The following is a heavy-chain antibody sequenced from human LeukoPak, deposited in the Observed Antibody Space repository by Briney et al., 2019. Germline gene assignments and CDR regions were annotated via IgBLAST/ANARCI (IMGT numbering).Heavy chain of an antibody. Sequence: PSETLSLTCTVSGGSISSYYWSWIRQPPGKGLEWIGEINHSGSTNYNPSLKSRVTISVDTSKNQFSLKLSSVTAADTAVYYCAREYSSSWYFDYWGQGTLVTVSS. D-gene: IGHD6-13*01. V-gene: IGHV4-34*01. CDR1: GGSISSYY. CDR2: INHSGST. J-gene: IGHJ4*02. CDR3: AREYSSSWYFDY.